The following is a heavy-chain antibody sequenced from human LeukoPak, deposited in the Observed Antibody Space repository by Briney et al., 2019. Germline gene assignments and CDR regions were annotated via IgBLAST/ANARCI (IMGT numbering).Heavy chain of an antibody. CDR1: GFTFSDYY. CDR3: ARAPVDSSGYRPHGFDY. V-gene: IGHV3-11*01. CDR2: ISSSGSTI. J-gene: IGHJ4*02. D-gene: IGHD3-22*01. Sequence: GGSLRLSCAASGFTFSDYYMSWIRQAPGKGLEWVSYISSSGSTIYYADSVKGRFTISRDNAKNSLYLQMTSLRAEDTAVYYCARAPVDSSGYRPHGFDYWGQGTLVTVSS.